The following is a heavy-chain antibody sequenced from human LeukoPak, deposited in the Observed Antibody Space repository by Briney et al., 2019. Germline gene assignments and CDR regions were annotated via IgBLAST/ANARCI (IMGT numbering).Heavy chain of an antibody. J-gene: IGHJ4*02. CDR1: GFTFSSYE. Sequence: PGGSLRLSCAASGFTFSSYEMSWVRQAPGKGLEWVSSISSSGRKIYYADSVKGRFTISRDNAKDSLYLQMNSLRADDTAVYYCARDSDYGPSNYWGQGTLVTVSS. CDR2: ISSSGRKI. V-gene: IGHV3-21*04. CDR3: ARDSDYGPSNY. D-gene: IGHD4-17*01.